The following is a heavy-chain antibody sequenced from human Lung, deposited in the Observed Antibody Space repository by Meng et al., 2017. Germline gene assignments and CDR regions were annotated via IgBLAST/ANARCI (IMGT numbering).Heavy chain of an antibody. CDR2: IDPKSGDT. V-gene: IGHV1-2*06. CDR3: ARDEDISAAGKLFGDY. D-gene: IGHD6-13*01. Sequence: VAVGTSGAEVKKPGASVKVSCKPSGYNFPDYWLHWVRRAPGQVLEWMGRIDPKSGDTHYAQRFQGRVTMTGDTSISTAYMELSGLRSDDTAMYYCARDEDISAAGKLFGDYWGQGTLVTVSS. CDR1: GYNFPDYW. J-gene: IGHJ4*02.